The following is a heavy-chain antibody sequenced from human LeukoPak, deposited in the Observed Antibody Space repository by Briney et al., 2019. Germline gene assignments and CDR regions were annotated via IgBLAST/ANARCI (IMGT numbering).Heavy chain of an antibody. D-gene: IGHD3-22*01. Sequence: GGSLRLSCVASGFTFSSFAMSWVRQAPGKGLEWVSAISSSSSYIYYADSVKGRFTISRDNAKNSLYLQMNSLRAEDTAVYYCARAMDSSASRAFDIWGQGTMVTVSS. CDR3: ARAMDSSASRAFDI. CDR1: GFTFSSFA. J-gene: IGHJ3*02. V-gene: IGHV3-21*01. CDR2: ISSSSSYI.